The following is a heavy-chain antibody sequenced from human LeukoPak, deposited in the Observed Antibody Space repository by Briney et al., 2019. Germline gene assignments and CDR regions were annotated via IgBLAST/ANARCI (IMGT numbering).Heavy chain of an antibody. V-gene: IGHV3-23*01. CDR3: AKGAYIVVVPAAMYPPHFDY. D-gene: IGHD2-2*01. J-gene: IGHJ4*02. Sequence: PGGSLRLSCAASGFTVSINYMSWVSQAPGKGLEWVSATDTSGGSTYYADSVKGRFTISRDNSKNTLYLQMNSLRAEDTAVYYCAKGAYIVVVPAAMYPPHFDYWGQGTLVTVSS. CDR1: GFTVSINY. CDR2: TDTSGGST.